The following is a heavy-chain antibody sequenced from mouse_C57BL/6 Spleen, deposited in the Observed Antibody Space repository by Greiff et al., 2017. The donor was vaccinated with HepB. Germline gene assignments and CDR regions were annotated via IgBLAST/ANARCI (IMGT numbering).Heavy chain of an antibody. D-gene: IGHD2-3*01. CDR3: ARHGVTDFDY. J-gene: IGHJ2*01. Sequence: EVMLVESGGGLVKPGGSLKLSCAASGFTFSSYTMSWVRQTPEKRLEWVATISGGGGNTYYPDSVKGRFTISRDNAKNTLYLQMSSLRSEDTALYYCARHGVTDFDYWGQGTTLTVSS. V-gene: IGHV5-9*01. CDR1: GFTFSSYT. CDR2: ISGGGGNT.